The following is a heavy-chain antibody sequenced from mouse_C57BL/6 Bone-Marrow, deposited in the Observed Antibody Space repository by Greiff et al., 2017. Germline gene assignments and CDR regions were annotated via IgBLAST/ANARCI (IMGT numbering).Heavy chain of an antibody. CDR3: ARYDYYYGSSYAYYYAMDY. Sequence: VQLQQSGPELVKPGASVKISCKASGYTFTDYYINWVKQRPGQGLEWIGWIFPGSGSTYYNEKFKGKATLTVDKSSSTAYMLLSSLTSEDSAVYFCARYDYYYGSSYAYYYAMDYWGQGTSVTVSS. D-gene: IGHD1-1*01. J-gene: IGHJ4*01. V-gene: IGHV1-75*01. CDR1: GYTFTDYY. CDR2: IFPGSGST.